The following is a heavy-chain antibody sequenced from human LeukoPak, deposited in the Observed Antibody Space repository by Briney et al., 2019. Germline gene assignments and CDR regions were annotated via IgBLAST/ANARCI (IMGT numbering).Heavy chain of an antibody. J-gene: IGHJ4*02. CDR2: INPNSGGT. V-gene: IGHV1-2*02. Sequence: ASVKVSCKASGYTFTGYYMHWVRQAPGQGPEWMGWINPNSGGTNYAQKFQGRVTMTRDTSISTAYMELSRLRSDDTAVYYCARVRRWLQSFDYWGQGTLVTVSS. D-gene: IGHD5-24*01. CDR3: ARVRRWLQSFDY. CDR1: GYTFTGYY.